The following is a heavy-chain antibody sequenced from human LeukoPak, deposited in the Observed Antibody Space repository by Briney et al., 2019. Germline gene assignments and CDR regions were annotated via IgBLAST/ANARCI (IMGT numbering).Heavy chain of an antibody. V-gene: IGHV1-8*01. CDR1: GYNFKSYD. CDR2: MNPHGDYT. CDR3: AKGLRDGLTGNYVLDV. D-gene: IGHD3-9*01. J-gene: IGHJ3*01. Sequence: ASVKVSCKASGYNFKSYDINWVRQAAGQGLEWMGWMNPHGDYTGYAQKFQDRVTMTSDSSTTTAYMELSSLTSEDTALYYCAKGLRDGLTGNYVLDVWGLGTMVIVTS.